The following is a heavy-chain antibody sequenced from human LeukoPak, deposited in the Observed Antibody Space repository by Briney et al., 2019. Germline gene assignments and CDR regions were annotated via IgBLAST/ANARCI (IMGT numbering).Heavy chain of an antibody. D-gene: IGHD4-17*01. CDR2: IYSGGST. Sequence: GGSLRLSCAASGFTVSSNYMSWVRQAPGKGLEWVSVIYSGGSTYYADSVKGRFTISRDNYKNTLYLQMNSLRAEDTAVYYCARVYGDRIFDYWGQGTLVTVSS. CDR1: GFTVSSNY. J-gene: IGHJ4*02. CDR3: ARVYGDRIFDY. V-gene: IGHV3-53*01.